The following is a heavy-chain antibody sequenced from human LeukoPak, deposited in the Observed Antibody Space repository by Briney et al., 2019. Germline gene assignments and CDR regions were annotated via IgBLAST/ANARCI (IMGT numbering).Heavy chain of an antibody. CDR2: IIPIFGIA. CDR1: GGTFSSYA. D-gene: IGHD2-2*02. CDR3: ATVGYCSSTSYYNFQYYYYYMDV. V-gene: IGHV1-69*01. Sequence: VASVKVSCKASGGTFSSYAISWVRQAPGQGLEWMGGIIPIFGIANYAQKFQGRVTITADESTSTAYMELSSLRSEDTAVYYCATVGYCSSTSYYNFQYYYYYMDVWGKGTTVTVSS. J-gene: IGHJ6*03.